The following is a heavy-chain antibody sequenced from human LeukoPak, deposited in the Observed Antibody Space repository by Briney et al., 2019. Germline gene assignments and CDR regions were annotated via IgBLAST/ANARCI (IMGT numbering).Heavy chain of an antibody. Sequence: PSETLSLTCAVSGYSISSDYYWGWIRQPPGKGLERIGSIYHSGSTYYNPSLKSRVTISVDTSKNQFSLKLSSVTAADTAVYYCARQGREDNWFDPWGQGTLVTVSS. D-gene: IGHD5-24*01. CDR2: IYHSGST. J-gene: IGHJ5*02. V-gene: IGHV4-38-2*01. CDR3: ARQGREDNWFDP. CDR1: GYSISSDYY.